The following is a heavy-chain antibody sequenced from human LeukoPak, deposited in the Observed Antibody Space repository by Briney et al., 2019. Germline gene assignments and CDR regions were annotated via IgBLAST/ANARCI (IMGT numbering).Heavy chain of an antibody. V-gene: IGHV4-4*02. CDR3: ARVGLELDAFDI. D-gene: IGHD1-7*01. Sequence: SGTLSLTCAVSGGSISSSNWWSWVRQPPGKGLEWIGEIYHSGSTNYNPSLKSRVTMSVDTSKNQFSLKLSSVTAADTAVYYCARVGLELDAFDIWGQGTMVTVSS. CDR1: GGSISSSNW. CDR2: IYHSGST. J-gene: IGHJ3*02.